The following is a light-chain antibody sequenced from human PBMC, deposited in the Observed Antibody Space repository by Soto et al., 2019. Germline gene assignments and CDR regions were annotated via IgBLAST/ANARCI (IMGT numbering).Light chain of an antibody. V-gene: IGLV2-23*02. CDR2: EVN. CDR1: SSNVGSYNL. Sequence: QSALTQPASVSGSPGQSITISCTGTSSNVGSYNLVSWYQQHPSKAPKLMIFEVNKRHSGVSNRFSGYKSGNTASLTISGLKVEDEADYYCCSSGGSPTYVFGTGTKLPS. J-gene: IGLJ1*01. CDR3: CSSGGSPTYV.